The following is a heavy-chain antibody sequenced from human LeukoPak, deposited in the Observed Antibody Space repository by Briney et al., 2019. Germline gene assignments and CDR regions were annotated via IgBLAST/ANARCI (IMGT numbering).Heavy chain of an antibody. CDR3: VRDYQFIQEV. CDR2: ISTDGKST. CDR1: GFTFSNYW. J-gene: IGHJ6*02. D-gene: IGHD2-2*01. V-gene: IGHV3-74*01. Sequence: GGSLRFSLLASGFTFSNYWMLWVRQAPGKGLMWVSLISTDGKSTRYAESVKGRFTISRDNAKNALYLQMDILRVEDTALYFCVRDYQFIQEVWGQGTTVTVSS.